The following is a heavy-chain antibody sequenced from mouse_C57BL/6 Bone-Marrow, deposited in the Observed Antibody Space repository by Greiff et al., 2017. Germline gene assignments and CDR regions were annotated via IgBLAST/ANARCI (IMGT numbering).Heavy chain of an antibody. J-gene: IGHJ4*01. Sequence: VQLQQPGAELVKPGASVKMSCKASGYTFTSYWITWVKQRPGQGLEWIGDIYPGSGTTNYNEKFKSKATLTVDTSSSTAYMQLSSLTSEDSAVYYCARGDYDCYAMDYWGQGTSVTVSS. CDR2: IYPGSGTT. CDR3: ARGDYDCYAMDY. CDR1: GYTFTSYW. V-gene: IGHV1-55*01. D-gene: IGHD1-1*02.